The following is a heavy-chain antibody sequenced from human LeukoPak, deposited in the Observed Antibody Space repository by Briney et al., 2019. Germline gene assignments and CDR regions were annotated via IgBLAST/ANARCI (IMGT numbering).Heavy chain of an antibody. J-gene: IGHJ4*02. CDR3: ATDRKGATVGFDF. CDR1: GFTFSTYE. Sequence: AGRSLRLSCAASGFTFSTYEMNWVRQAPGKGLEWVSYISGSGNTIYYADSVNGRFTISRDNAKDSLYLQMNSLRAEDTAVYYCATDRKGATVGFDFWGQGTLVTVSS. D-gene: IGHD1-14*01. V-gene: IGHV3-48*03. CDR2: ISGSGNTI.